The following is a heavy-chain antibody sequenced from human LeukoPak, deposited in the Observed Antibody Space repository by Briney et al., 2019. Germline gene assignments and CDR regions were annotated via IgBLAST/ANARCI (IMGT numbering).Heavy chain of an antibody. V-gene: IGHV3-23*01. CDR2: IGSDGRA. J-gene: IGHJ4*02. D-gene: IGHD2-2*01. Sequence: GGSLRLSCAASGFTFSTNAMNWVRQAPGKGLEWVSGIGSDGRAFYTDSVKGRFTISRDNSKNTLYLQMNSLRAEDTAVYYCARMRSSTSCSYFDYWGQGTLVTVSS. CDR1: GFTFSTNA. CDR3: ARMRSSTSCSYFDY.